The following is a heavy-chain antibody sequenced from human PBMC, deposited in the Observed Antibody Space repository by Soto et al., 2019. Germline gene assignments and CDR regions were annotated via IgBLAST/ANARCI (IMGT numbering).Heavy chain of an antibody. CDR3: ATNLFSSTSRGSDFDP. J-gene: IGHJ5*02. CDR1: GYYFTGYY. Sequence: QVQLVQSGAEMKKPGASVKISFKASGYYFTGYYMHWVRQAPGQGLEWMGWINPNSGVTNYAQRFQGSVTMTRDTSISTAYLEVKRLTSDDTAVYSCATNLFSSTSRGSDFDPWGQGTLVIVSS. CDR2: INPNSGVT. D-gene: IGHD2-2*01. V-gene: IGHV1-2*02.